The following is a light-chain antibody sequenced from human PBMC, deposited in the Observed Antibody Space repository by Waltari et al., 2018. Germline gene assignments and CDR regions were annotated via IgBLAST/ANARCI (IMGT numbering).Light chain of an antibody. CDR3: QQTYNIPWT. V-gene: IGKV1-39*01. Sequence: DIQMTQSPSSLSASVGDRVTITCRASQNIRNYLFWYQQKPGKAPNLLIYAASSLQSGVPSRFSGSGSGTDFTLTISSLQPEDFATYWCQQTYNIPWTFGQGTKVEIK. CDR1: QNIRNY. J-gene: IGKJ1*01. CDR2: AAS.